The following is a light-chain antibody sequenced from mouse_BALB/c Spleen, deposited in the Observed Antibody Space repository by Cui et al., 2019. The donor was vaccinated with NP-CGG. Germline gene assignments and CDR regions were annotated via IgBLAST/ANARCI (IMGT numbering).Light chain of an antibody. J-gene: IGLJ1*01. CDR2: GTN. CDR3: ALWYSNHWV. Sequence: QAVVTQESALTTSPGETVTLTCRSSTGAVTTSNYANWVQEKPDHLFTGLIGGTNNRVPGVPARFSGSLIGDKAAIIITGAQTEDEAIYFCALWYSNHWVFGGGTKLTVL. CDR1: TGAVTTSNY. V-gene: IGLV1*01.